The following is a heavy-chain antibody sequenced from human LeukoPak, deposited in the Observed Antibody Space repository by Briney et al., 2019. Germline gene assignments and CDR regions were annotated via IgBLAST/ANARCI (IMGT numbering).Heavy chain of an antibody. D-gene: IGHD3-22*01. CDR3: ARLTYTYYYDSSTYSF. J-gene: IGHJ4*02. CDR2: IFYSGST. Sequence: SETLSLTCTVSGVSISSSSYYWGWIRQPPGKGLEWIGSIFYSGSTYYNPSLKSRVTISVDTSKNQFSLRLSSVTAADTAVYYCARLTYTYYYDSSTYSFWGQGTLVTVSS. CDR1: GVSISSSSYY. V-gene: IGHV4-39*01.